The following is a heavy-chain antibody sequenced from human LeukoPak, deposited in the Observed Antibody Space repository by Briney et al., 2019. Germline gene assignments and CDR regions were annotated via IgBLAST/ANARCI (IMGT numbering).Heavy chain of an antibody. CDR3: ARVLRYFDWYNL. D-gene: IGHD3-9*01. V-gene: IGHV3-11*01. CDR2: ISSSGSTI. CDR1: GFTFSDYY. J-gene: IGHJ5*02. Sequence: PGGSLRLSCAASGFTFSDYYMSWLRQAPGKGLEWVSYISSSGSTIYYADSVKGRFTISRDNAKNSLYLQMNSLRAEDTAVYYCARVLRYFDWYNLRGRGTLVTVSS.